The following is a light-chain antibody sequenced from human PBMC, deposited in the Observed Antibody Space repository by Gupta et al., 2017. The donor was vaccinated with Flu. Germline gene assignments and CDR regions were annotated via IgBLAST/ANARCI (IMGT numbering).Light chain of an antibody. CDR1: QSISNW. CDR3: QQYSGVWS. CDR2: KAS. Sequence: DIQMTQSPSNLSASVGDIVTVTCRASQSISNWLAWYQQKPGKAPKLLIYKASNLEIAAPSRFSGSGSGTEFTLTSNSLQPDDFATYYCQQYSGVWSFGQGTKV. V-gene: IGKV1-5*03. J-gene: IGKJ1*01.